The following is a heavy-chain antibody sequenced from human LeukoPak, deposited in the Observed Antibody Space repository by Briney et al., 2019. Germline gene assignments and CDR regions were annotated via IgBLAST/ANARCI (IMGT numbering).Heavy chain of an antibody. J-gene: IGHJ4*02. V-gene: IGHV4-61*02. CDR2: IYTSGST. CDR3: ARAGYYYYDSSGYWVASGNTFDY. Sequence: SETLSLTCTVSGGSISSGSYYWSWIRPPAGKGLEWIGRIYTSGSTNYNPSLNSRGIISVDTSKNQFSLKLSSVTAADTAVYYCARAGYYYYDSSGYWVASGNTFDYWGQGTLVTVSS. CDR1: GGSISSGSYY. D-gene: IGHD3-22*01.